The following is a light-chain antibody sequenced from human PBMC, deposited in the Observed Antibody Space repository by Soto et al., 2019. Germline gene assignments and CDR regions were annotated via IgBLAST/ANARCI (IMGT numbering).Light chain of an antibody. J-gene: IGKJ5*01. CDR2: GAS. CDR1: QSVSSSY. Sequence: EIVLTQSPGTLSLSPGERATLSCRASQSVSSSYLAWYQQKPGQAPRLLIYGASSRATGIPDRFSGSGSGTDFTLTISRMEPEDFAVYYCQQYRSSLITFGQGTGLEIK. V-gene: IGKV3-20*01. CDR3: QQYRSSLIT.